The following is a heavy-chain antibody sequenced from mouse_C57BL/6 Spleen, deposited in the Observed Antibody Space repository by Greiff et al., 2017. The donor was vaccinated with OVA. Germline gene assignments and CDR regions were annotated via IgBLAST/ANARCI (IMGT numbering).Heavy chain of an antibody. Sequence: VQLQQPGAELVKPGASVKLSCKASGYTFTSYWMHWVKQRPGQGLEWIGIIHPNSGSTNYNEKFKSKATLTVDKSSSTAYMQLSSLTSEDSAVYYCARGGGYDGEVAYWGQGTLVTVSA. V-gene: IGHV1-64*01. D-gene: IGHD2-2*01. CDR1: GYTFTSYW. J-gene: IGHJ3*01. CDR2: IHPNSGST. CDR3: ARGGGYDGEVAY.